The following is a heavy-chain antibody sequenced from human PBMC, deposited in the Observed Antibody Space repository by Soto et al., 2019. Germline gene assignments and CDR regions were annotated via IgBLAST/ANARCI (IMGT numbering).Heavy chain of an antibody. J-gene: IGHJ5*02. D-gene: IGHD6-19*01. CDR2: ISHDGGEK. CDR1: GFTFSTTG. Sequence: QVHLVESGGGAVQPGRSLRLSCAASGFTFSTTGMHWVRQAPGKGLEWVAMISHDGGEKFYTDSVKGRFTISRDTSKNTLYLQMDSLRPEDTAIYHCAKDLYGAGWYNYFDPWGQGTLVTVSS. V-gene: IGHV3-30*18. CDR3: AKDLYGAGWYNYFDP.